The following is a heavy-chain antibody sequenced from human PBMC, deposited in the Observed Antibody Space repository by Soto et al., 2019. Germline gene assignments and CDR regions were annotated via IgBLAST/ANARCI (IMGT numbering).Heavy chain of an antibody. CDR2: IKSKTDGGTT. D-gene: IGHD3-22*01. CDR3: TTDSYSTIIIVRFDY. J-gene: IGHJ4*01. CDR1: GFTFSNAW. V-gene: IGHV3-15*07. Sequence: GGSLRLSCAASGFTFSNAWINWVRQAPGKGLEWVGRIKSKTDGGTTDYAEPVKGRFAISRDDSNNMVYLQINSLKIEDTAVYYCTTDSYSTIIIVRFDYWGHGTLVTVPQ.